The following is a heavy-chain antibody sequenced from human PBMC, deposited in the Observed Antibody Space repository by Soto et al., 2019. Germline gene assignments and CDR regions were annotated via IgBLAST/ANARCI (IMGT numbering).Heavy chain of an antibody. CDR1: GFFISSGNY. Sequence: NPSETLSLTCAVSGFFISSGNYWGWIRKPPGKGLEWIGSIFHGGNTYYNPSLESRVTISVDMSKNQFSLKLNSVTAADTAVYYCARARWYDAFDVWGQGTVVTVSS. J-gene: IGHJ3*01. D-gene: IGHD2-15*01. CDR3: ARARWYDAFDV. V-gene: IGHV4-38-2*01. CDR2: IFHGGNT.